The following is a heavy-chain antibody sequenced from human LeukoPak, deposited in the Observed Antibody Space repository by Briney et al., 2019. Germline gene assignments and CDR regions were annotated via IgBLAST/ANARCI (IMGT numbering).Heavy chain of an antibody. CDR2: IKQDGSEK. CDR3: ARDLVASVAPNGGNGGGVY. Sequence: GGSLRLSCAASGFTLSSYRVSWGRQAPGKGLGWVANIKQDGSEKYYVDSVKGRFTISRDNAKKSLYLQMNSLRAEGTAVYYCARDLVASVAPNGGNGGGVYWGQGTLVTVSS. CDR1: GFTLSSYR. J-gene: IGHJ4*02. D-gene: IGHD4-23*01. V-gene: IGHV3-7*01.